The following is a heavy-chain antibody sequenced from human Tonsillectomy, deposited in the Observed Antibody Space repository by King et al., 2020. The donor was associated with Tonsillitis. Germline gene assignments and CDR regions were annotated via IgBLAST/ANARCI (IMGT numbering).Heavy chain of an antibody. V-gene: IGHV3-48*02. CDR1: GFTFSSYS. CDR2: ISSSSSAI. J-gene: IGHJ3*02. Sequence: VQLVESGGGLVQPGGSLRLSCAASGFTFSSYSMNWVRQAPGKGLEGVSYISSSSSAIYYADSMKGRFTISRDNAKNSLYLQMNSLRDEDTAVYYCARDCSTTSCSAWQAFDIWGQGTMVTVSS. D-gene: IGHD2-2*01. CDR3: ARDCSTTSCSAWQAFDI.